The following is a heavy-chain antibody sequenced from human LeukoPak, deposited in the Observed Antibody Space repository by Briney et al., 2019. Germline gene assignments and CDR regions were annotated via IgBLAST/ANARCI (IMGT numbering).Heavy chain of an antibody. J-gene: IGHJ6*03. CDR1: GYTFTSYY. Sequence: ASVKVSCKASGYTFTSYYMHWVRQAPGQGLEWMGIINPSGGSTSYAQKFQGRVTMTRDMSTSTVYMELSSLRSEDTAVYYCARDRSSSWYMGGYYYYYMDVWGKGTTVTVSS. CDR3: ARDRSSSWYMGGYYYYYMDV. D-gene: IGHD6-13*01. V-gene: IGHV1-46*01. CDR2: INPSGGST.